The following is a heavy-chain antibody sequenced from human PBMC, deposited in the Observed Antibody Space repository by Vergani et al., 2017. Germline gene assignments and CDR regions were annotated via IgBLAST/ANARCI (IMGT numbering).Heavy chain of an antibody. CDR2: IGKDGINT. V-gene: IGHV3-30*02. Sequence: QVQLVESGGGVVQPGRSLRLSCAASGFTFNQYSMHWVRQAPGKGLEWLAYIGKDGINTRYRDAVKGRFTVSRDNSKDILYLQMDSLRSEDTALYYCAKYLRDYTDGLPDSWGPGTLVIVSS. D-gene: IGHD4-11*01. CDR3: AKYLRDYTDGLPDS. CDR1: GFTFNQYS. J-gene: IGHJ4*02.